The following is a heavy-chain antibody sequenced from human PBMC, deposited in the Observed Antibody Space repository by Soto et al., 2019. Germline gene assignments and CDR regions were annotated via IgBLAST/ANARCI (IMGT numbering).Heavy chain of an antibody. J-gene: IGHJ4*02. CDR3: AKDVR. Sequence: EVQLVESGGDLVQPGGSLRLSCAASGFTFSTHWMSWVRQAPGKGLEWVANIKEDGSESYYADSVKGRFTISRDNAKKELYLQMNGLRVEDTALYYCAKDVRWGQGTLVTVSS. CDR2: IKEDGSES. CDR1: GFTFSTHW. V-gene: IGHV3-7*05.